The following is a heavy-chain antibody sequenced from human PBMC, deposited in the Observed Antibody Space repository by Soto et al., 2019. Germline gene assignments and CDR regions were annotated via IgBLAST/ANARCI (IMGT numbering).Heavy chain of an antibody. J-gene: IGHJ5*02. CDR2: INHSGST. CDR1: GYPITSGYY. Sequence: SETLSLTCAVSGYPITSGYYWGWIRQPPGKGLEWIGSINHSGSTYYSASFKTRFTISVDTSKNQFSLKVTSVTAADTAVYSCARAIDVEAPLGRCHWFDPWGQGILVTVSS. CDR3: ARAIDVEAPLGRCHWFDP. D-gene: IGHD2-2*02. V-gene: IGHV4-38-2*01.